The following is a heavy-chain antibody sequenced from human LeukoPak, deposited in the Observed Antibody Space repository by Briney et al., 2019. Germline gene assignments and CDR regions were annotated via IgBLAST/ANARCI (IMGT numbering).Heavy chain of an antibody. V-gene: IGHV3-64D*09. Sequence: GGSLRLSCSASGFTFSSYTMTWVRQAPGKGLEYVAAITSNGGNTNYADSVKGRFTISRDNSKNTLDLLMSSLRAEDTAVYYCVKAQGFFDSWGQGTLVTVSS. J-gene: IGHJ4*02. CDR1: GFTFSSYT. CDR3: VKAQGFFDS. CDR2: ITSNGGNT.